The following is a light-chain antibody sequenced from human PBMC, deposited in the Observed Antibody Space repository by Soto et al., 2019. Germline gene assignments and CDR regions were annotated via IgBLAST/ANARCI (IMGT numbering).Light chain of an antibody. J-gene: IGLJ1*01. CDR2: DVG. V-gene: IGLV2-14*01. Sequence: QSALTQPASVSGSPGQSITIACTGTRGDIGGYNFVSWYQQHPGKAPKLLIYDVGNRPSGVSNRFSGSKSGNTASLTISGLQAEDEAHYYCNSYRTVSTYVFGTGTKVTVL. CDR3: NSYRTVSTYV. CDR1: RGDIGGYNF.